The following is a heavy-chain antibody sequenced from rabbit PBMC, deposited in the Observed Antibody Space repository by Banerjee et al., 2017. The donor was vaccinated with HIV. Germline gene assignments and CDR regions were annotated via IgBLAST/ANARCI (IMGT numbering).Heavy chain of an antibody. D-gene: IGHD4-1*01. Sequence: QEQLEESGGDLVKPEGSLTLTCTASGFSFSSSYWICWIRQAPGKGLEWIACIDAGSNGNTYYASWAKGRFTVSKTSSTTVTLQMTSLTAADTATYFCARDLAGVIGWNFDLWGPGTLVTV. CDR2: IDAGSNGNT. J-gene: IGHJ4*01. CDR3: ARDLAGVIGWNFDL. CDR1: GFSFSSSYW. V-gene: IGHV1S45*01.